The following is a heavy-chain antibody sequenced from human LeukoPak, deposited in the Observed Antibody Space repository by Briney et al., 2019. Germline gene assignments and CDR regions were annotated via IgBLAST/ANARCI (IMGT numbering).Heavy chain of an antibody. CDR3: ARDGTYNSFDY. J-gene: IGHJ4*02. V-gene: IGHV4-4*07. CDR2: IYSSGCT. Sequence: WIGRIYSSGCTTYTPSLKSRVSLSVDTSKNQFSLELSSVTAADTAVYYCARDGTYNSFDYWGQGTLVTVSS. D-gene: IGHD1-14*01.